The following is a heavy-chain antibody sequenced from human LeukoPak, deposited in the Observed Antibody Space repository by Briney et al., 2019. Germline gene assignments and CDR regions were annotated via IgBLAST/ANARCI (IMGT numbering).Heavy chain of an antibody. Sequence: SETLSLTCAVYGGSLSSYYWSWIRQPPGKGLEWIGYIYYSGSTNYNPSLKSRVTISVDTSKNQFSLKLSSVTAADTAVYYCARYSGYDLYYYYGMDVWGQGTTVTVSS. V-gene: IGHV4-59*01. CDR1: GGSLSSYY. D-gene: IGHD5-12*01. CDR2: IYYSGST. CDR3: ARYSGYDLYYYYGMDV. J-gene: IGHJ6*02.